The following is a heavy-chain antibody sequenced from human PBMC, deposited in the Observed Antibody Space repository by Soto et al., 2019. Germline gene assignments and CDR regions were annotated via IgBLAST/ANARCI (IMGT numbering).Heavy chain of an antibody. CDR1: GGSFSGYY. J-gene: IGHJ6*02. D-gene: IGHD3-10*01. V-gene: IGHV4-34*01. Sequence: SATLSLTCAVYGGSFSGYYWSWIRQPPGKGLEWIGEINHSGSTNYNPSLMSRVTISVDTSKNQFSLKLSSVTAADTAVYYCARGKYYGSGSYYRIPYYYYGMDVWGQGTTVTVSS. CDR3: ARGKYYGSGSYYRIPYYYYGMDV. CDR2: INHSGST.